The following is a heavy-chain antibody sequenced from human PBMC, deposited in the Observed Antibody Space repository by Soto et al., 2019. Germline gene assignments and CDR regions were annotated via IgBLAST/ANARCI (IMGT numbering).Heavy chain of an antibody. CDR1: GDSITAYY. Sequence: QMQLQESGPGLVKPSETLSLICSVSGDSITAYYLSWLRQSPGKELEWIGYIYHNGETNYNPSLXRXGXIXSGTSKTPLSLRLSSVTAADTGVYYCARDKGGEFLKGSGMDVWGQGTTVIVSS. J-gene: IGHJ6*02. V-gene: IGHV4-59*01. CDR2: IYHNGET. CDR3: ARDKGGEFLKGSGMDV. D-gene: IGHD3-10*01.